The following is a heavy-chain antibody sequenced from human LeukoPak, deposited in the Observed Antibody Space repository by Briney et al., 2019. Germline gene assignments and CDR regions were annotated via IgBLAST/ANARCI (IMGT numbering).Heavy chain of an antibody. J-gene: IGHJ5*02. D-gene: IGHD3-22*01. CDR3: ARERGDSSGYWPRNRVDP. CDR2: IIPIFGTA. V-gene: IGHV1-69*13. CDR1: GGTFSSYA. Sequence: SVKVSCKASGGTFSSYAISWVRQAPGQGLEWMGGIIPIFGTANYAQKFQGRVTITADESTSTAYMELSSLRSEDTAVYYCARERGDSSGYWPRNRVDPWGQGTLVTVSS.